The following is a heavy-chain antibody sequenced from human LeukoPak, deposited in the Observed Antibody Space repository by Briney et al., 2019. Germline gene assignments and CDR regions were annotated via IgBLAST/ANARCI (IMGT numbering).Heavy chain of an antibody. D-gene: IGHD3-3*01. Sequence: PLETPSLTSALSVGSPSGYYWSCIRQTPQERVEWIGEINHSGSTKYNTSLKSRVTISVDTSKNKFSLKLRSVTAADTALYCSARCPRRFLEWSTHYVSMYVWGQGTTVTASS. V-gene: IGHV4-34*01. J-gene: IGHJ6*02. CDR1: VGSPSGYY. CDR2: INHSGST. CDR3: ARCPRRFLEWSTHYVSMYV.